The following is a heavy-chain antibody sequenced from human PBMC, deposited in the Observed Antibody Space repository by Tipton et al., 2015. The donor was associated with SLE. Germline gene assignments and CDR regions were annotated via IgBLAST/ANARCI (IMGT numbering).Heavy chain of an antibody. J-gene: IGHJ3*02. CDR1: GGSISSSRYY. V-gene: IGHV4-39*07. CDR3: ASGPHAFDI. Sequence: TLSLTCTVSGGSISSSRYYWGWIRQPPGKGLEWIGSIYYSGSTYYNPSLKSRVTISVDTSKNQFSLKLSSVTAADTAVYYCASGPHAFDIWGQGTMVTVSS. D-gene: IGHD3/OR15-3a*01. CDR2: IYYSGST.